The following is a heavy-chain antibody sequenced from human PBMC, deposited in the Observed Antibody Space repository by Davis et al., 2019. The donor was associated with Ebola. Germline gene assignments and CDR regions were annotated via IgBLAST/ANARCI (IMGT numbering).Heavy chain of an antibody. CDR2: IYNGGYT. Sequence: PGGSLRLSCAPSGFSVSSNYMSWVRQAPGKGLEWVSVIYNGGYTSYADSVKGRFTISRDNSKNTLYLQMNSLRADDTAVYYCARGAGYCNGGGCYGRDYFDYWGQGTLVTVSS. V-gene: IGHV3-53*01. J-gene: IGHJ4*02. D-gene: IGHD2-15*01. CDR1: GFSVSSNY. CDR3: ARGAGYCNGGGCYGRDYFDY.